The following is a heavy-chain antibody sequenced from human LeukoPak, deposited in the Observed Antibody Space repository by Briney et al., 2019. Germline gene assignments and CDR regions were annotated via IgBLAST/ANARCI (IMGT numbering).Heavy chain of an antibody. CDR1: GFTFSSYS. V-gene: IGHV3-48*01. CDR3: ARNLYSGYDSAVPYAFDI. J-gene: IGHJ3*02. Sequence: GGSLRLSCAASGFTFSSYSMNWVRQAPGKGLEWVSYISSSSSTIYYADSVKGRFTISRDNAKNSLYLQMNSLRAEDTAVYYCARNLYSGYDSAVPYAFDIWGQGTMVTVSS. D-gene: IGHD5-12*01. CDR2: ISSSSSTI.